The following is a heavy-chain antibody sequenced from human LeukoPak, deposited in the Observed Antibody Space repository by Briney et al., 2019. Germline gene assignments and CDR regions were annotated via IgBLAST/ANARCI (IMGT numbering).Heavy chain of an antibody. Sequence: GGSLRLSCAASGFAFSSYSMNWVRQAPGKGLEWVSYISSGSSSIYYADSVRGRFTISRDNAKNSLYLQMNSLRAEDTGVYYCTRGREVLDYWGQGTLVTVSS. D-gene: IGHD1-26*01. V-gene: IGHV3-48*04. CDR2: ISSGSSSI. J-gene: IGHJ4*02. CDR3: TRGREVLDY. CDR1: GFAFSSYS.